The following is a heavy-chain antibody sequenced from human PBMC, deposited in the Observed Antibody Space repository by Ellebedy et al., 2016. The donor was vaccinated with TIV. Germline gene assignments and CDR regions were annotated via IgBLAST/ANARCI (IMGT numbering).Heavy chain of an antibody. J-gene: IGHJ6*02. CDR2: IHDSGTT. V-gene: IGHV4-59*01. Sequence: MPSETLSLTCNVSGGEITYYYWSWIRQPPGKGLEWIGYIHDSGTTKYNPSLKSRVTISVDTSKNQFSLKLRSVTAADTAVYYCASSLTMLRGGMDVWGQGTTVTVSS. D-gene: IGHD3-10*01. CDR3: ASSLTMLRGGMDV. CDR1: GGEITYYY.